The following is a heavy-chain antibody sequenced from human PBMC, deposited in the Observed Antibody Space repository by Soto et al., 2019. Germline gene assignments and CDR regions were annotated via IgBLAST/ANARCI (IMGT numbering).Heavy chain of an antibody. CDR2: ISYDGSNK. CDR3: ARGGYSSSDYFDY. Sequence: GGSLRLSCAASGFTFSSYAMHWVRQAPGKGLEWVAVISYDGSNKYYADSVKGRFTISRDNSKNTLYLQMNSLRAEDTAVYYCARGGYSSSDYFDYWGQGTLVTVSS. CDR1: GFTFSSYA. J-gene: IGHJ4*02. D-gene: IGHD6-6*01. V-gene: IGHV3-30*04.